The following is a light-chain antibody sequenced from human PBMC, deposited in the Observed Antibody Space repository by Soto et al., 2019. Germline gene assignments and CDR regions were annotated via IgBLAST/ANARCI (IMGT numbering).Light chain of an antibody. J-gene: IGLJ1*01. CDR2: QVT. CDR1: SSDIGAYDC. CDR3: FSFTTTRTHV. Sequence: QSALTQPAALSGSAGQSITISCTGTSSDIGAYDCVSWFQQPPGTAPKLLLSQVTNRPSRVSNRFSGSKSGTPAYLTISGLQVEDAAEYFCFSFTTTRTHVFGTGPKVTVL. V-gene: IGLV2-14*01.